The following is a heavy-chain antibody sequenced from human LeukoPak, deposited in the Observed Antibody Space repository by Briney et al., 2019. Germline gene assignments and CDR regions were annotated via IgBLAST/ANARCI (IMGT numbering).Heavy chain of an antibody. D-gene: IGHD4-17*01. Sequence: GGSLRLSCAASGFTFSSYSMNWVRQAPGKGLEWVSSISSSSSYIYYADSVKGRFTISRDNSKNTLYLQMNSLRAEDTAVYYCAKGSPHPGTVTYYFDYWGQGTLVTVSS. CDR2: ISSSSSYI. CDR3: AKGSPHPGTVTYYFDY. J-gene: IGHJ4*02. V-gene: IGHV3-21*04. CDR1: GFTFSSYS.